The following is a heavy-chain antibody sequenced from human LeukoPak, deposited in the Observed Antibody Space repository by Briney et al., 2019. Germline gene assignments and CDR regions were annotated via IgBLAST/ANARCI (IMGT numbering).Heavy chain of an antibody. CDR1: GFSVSNNY. CDR2: IYSRGAT. Sequence: GGSLRLSCAASGFSVSNNYMSWGRQAPGKGLEGGSVIYSRGATYYADSGKGRFTISKDNSKNTLYLQMNSLRVEDTAVYYCAARNYWGQGTLVTVSS. V-gene: IGHV3-53*01. D-gene: IGHD1-14*01. J-gene: IGHJ4*02. CDR3: AARNY.